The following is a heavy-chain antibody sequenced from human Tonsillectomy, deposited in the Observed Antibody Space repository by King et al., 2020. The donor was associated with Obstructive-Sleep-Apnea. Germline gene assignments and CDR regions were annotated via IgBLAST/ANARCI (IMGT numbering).Heavy chain of an antibody. CDR1: GGSVSSGSYY. CDR2: IYYSGST. V-gene: IGHV4-61*01. J-gene: IGHJ4*02. Sequence: QLQESGPGLVKPSETLSLTCTVSGGSVSSGSYYWSWIRQPPGKGLEWIGYIYYSGSTNYNPSLKSRVTISVDTSKNQFSLKLSSVTAADTAVYYCASSYSGSLGWGWSGLQIDYWGQGTLVTVSS. CDR3: ASSYSGSLGWGWSGLQIDY. D-gene: IGHD6-6*01.